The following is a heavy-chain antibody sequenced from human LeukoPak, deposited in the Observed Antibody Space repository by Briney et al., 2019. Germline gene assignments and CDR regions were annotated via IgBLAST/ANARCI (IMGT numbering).Heavy chain of an antibody. CDR3: ARDPYYYDSSGYYYDHAFDI. CDR1: GGFISSHY. D-gene: IGHD3-22*01. Sequence: SETLSLTCTVSGGFISSHYWSWIRQPPGKGLEWIGYIYYSGSTNYNPSLKSRVTISVDTSKNQFSLKLSSVTAADTAVYYCARDPYYYDSSGYYYDHAFDIWGQGTMVTVSS. J-gene: IGHJ3*02. CDR2: IYYSGST. V-gene: IGHV4-59*11.